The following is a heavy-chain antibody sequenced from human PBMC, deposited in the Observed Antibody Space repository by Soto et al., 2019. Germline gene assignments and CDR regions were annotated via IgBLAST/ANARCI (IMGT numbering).Heavy chain of an antibody. CDR2: INPITGGT. J-gene: IGHJ4*02. CDR1: GYTFTSYY. D-gene: IGHD3-22*01. CDR3: ARNYYDSSDRDYLDY. V-gene: IGHV1-2*02. Sequence: ASVKVSCKASGYTFTSYYIHWVRQAPGQGLEWMGWINPITGGTNYAPKFQGRVTMTRDTSITTAYMELSRLRSDDTAVYYCARNYYDSSDRDYLDYWGQGTPVIVSS.